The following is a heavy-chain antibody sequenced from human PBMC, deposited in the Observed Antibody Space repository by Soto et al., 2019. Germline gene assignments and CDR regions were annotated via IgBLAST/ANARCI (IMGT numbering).Heavy chain of an antibody. CDR1: GGTFSSYT. D-gene: IGHD3-10*01. CDR3: SAKGGGAGGGEDGMDV. J-gene: IGHJ6*02. Sequence: QVQLVQSGAEVKKPGSSVKVSCKASGGTFSSYTISWVRQAPGQGLEWMGRIIPILGIANYAQKFQGRVTSTADKSTGTAYLERSRLRCEDTGVYYCSAKGGGAGGGEDGMDVWGQGTTVTVSS. CDR2: IIPILGIA. V-gene: IGHV1-69*02.